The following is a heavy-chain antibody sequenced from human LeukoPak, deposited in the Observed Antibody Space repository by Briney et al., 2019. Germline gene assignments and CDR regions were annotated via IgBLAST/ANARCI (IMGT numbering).Heavy chain of an antibody. D-gene: IGHD5-18*01. J-gene: IGHJ4*02. CDR3: ARSSGDSYAHYFDY. CDR1: GGSISSYY. Sequence: PSETLSLTCTVSGGSISSYYWSWIRQPPGKGLEWIGYIYYSGSTNYNPSLKGRVTISVDTSKNQFSLKLSSVTAADTAVYYCARSSGDSYAHYFDYWGQGTLVTVSS. V-gene: IGHV4-59*01. CDR2: IYYSGST.